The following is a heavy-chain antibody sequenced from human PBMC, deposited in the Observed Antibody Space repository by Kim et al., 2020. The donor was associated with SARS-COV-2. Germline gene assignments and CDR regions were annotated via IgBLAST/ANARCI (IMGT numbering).Heavy chain of an antibody. CDR3: ARESYDSSGYYIKVVDY. J-gene: IGHJ4*02. V-gene: IGHV3-21*01. D-gene: IGHD3-22*01. Sequence: VKGRFTISRDNAKNSLYLQMNSLRAEDTAVYYCARESYDSSGYYIKVVDYWGQGTLVTVSS.